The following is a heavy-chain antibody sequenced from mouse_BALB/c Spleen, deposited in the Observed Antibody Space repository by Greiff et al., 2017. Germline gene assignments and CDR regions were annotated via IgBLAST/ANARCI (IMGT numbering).Heavy chain of an antibody. D-gene: IGHD1-2*01. CDR1: GFNIKDYY. Sequence: VQLQQSGAELVRSGASVKLSCTASGFNIKDYYMHWVKQRPEQGLEWIGWIDPENGDTEYAPKFQGKATMTADTSSNTAYLQLSSLTSEDTAVYYCNASPEFITTAKDDYWGQGTTLTVSS. J-gene: IGHJ2*01. CDR2: IDPENGDT. CDR3: NASPEFITTAKDDY. V-gene: IGHV14-4*02.